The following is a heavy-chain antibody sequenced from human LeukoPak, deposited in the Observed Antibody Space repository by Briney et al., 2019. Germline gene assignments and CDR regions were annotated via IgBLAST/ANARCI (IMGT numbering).Heavy chain of an antibody. Sequence: PGGSLRLSCAASGFTFSSYSMNWVRQAPGKGLGWVSYISSSSSTIYYAGSVKGRFTISRDNAKNSLYLQTNSLRDEDTAVYYCARDASLWQQFDYWGQGTLVTVSS. CDR3: ARDASLWQQFDY. CDR1: GFTFSSYS. J-gene: IGHJ4*02. V-gene: IGHV3-48*02. CDR2: ISSSSSTI. D-gene: IGHD6-13*01.